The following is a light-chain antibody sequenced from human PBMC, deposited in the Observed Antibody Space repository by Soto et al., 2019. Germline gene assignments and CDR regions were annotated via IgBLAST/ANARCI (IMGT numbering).Light chain of an antibody. CDR1: QSVSSY. CDR2: DAS. Sequence: EIVLTQPPATLSLSPGERATLSCRASQSVSSYLAWYQQKPGQAPRLLIYDASNRATGIPARFSGSGSGTDFTLTIRRLEPEDAAVYYCQQYGSSPITFGQGTRLEIK. V-gene: IGKV3-11*01. J-gene: IGKJ5*01. CDR3: QQYGSSPIT.